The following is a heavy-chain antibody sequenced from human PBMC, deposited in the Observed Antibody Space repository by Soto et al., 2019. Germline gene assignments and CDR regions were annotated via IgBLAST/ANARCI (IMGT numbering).Heavy chain of an antibody. V-gene: IGHV3-15*07. D-gene: IGHD1-26*01. CDR3: TTDLSRIVGATTFYYYYGMDV. CDR1: GFTFSNAW. J-gene: IGHJ6*02. CDR2: IKSKTDGGTT. Sequence: GGSLRLSCAASGFTFSNAWMNWVRQAPGKGLEWVGRIKSKTDGGTTDYAAPVKGRFTISRDDSKNTLYLQMNSLKTEDTAVYYCTTDLSRIVGATTFYYYYGMDVWGQGTTVTVSS.